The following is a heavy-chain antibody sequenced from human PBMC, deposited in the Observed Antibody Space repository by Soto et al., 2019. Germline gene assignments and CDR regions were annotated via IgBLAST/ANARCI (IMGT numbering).Heavy chain of an antibody. J-gene: IGHJ4*01. CDR2: ITIRTGNI. CDR3: VRDRDLYRDMVHADL. V-gene: IGHV3-48*02. D-gene: IGHD1-26*01. CDR1: GFTFSNYA. Sequence: GGSLRLSCAASGFTFSNYAVTWVRQAPGKGLEWLAYITIRTGNILYADSVRGRFTISADNAENSVFLQMNSLRDEDTAVYFCVRDRDLYRDMVHADLWGQGTLVTVSS.